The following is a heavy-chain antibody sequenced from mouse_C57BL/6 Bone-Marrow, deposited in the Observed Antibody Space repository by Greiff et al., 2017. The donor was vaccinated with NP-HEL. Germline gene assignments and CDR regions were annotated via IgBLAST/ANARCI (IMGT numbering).Heavy chain of an antibody. V-gene: IGHV6-3*01. CDR3: TGYSWFAY. Sequence: EVQLVESGGGLVQPGGSMKLSCVASGFTFSNYWMNWVRQSPEKGLEWVAQIRLKSDNYATHYAESVKGRFTISRDYSKSSVYLQMSNLRAEDTGIYYCTGYSWFAYWGQGTLVTVSA. CDR1: GFTFSNYW. D-gene: IGHD1-1*01. J-gene: IGHJ3*01. CDR2: IRLKSDNYAT.